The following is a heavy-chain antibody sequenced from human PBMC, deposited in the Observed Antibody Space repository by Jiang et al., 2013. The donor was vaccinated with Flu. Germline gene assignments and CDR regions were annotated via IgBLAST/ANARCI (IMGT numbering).Heavy chain of an antibody. CDR1: GFSLSTKFMT. CDR2: IYWDDTK. Sequence: KPTQTLTLTCSFSGFSLSTKFMTVGWIRQPPGNALEWLALIYWDDTKRYSPSLKSRLTITKDTSKNQVVLTLTNVDPVDTATFYCVTLADRALTKPIEYWGQGTLVTVSS. D-gene: IGHD1-14*01. J-gene: IGHJ4*02. CDR3: VTLADRALTKPIEY. V-gene: IGHV2-5*02.